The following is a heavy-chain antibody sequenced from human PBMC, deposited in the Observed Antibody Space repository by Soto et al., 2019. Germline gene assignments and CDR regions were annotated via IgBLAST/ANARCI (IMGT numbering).Heavy chain of an antibody. J-gene: IGHJ6*03. Sequence: SETLSLTCTVSGGSISSSSYYWGWIRQPPGKGLEWIGSIYYSGSTYYNPSLKSRVTISVDTSKNQFSLKLSSVTAADTAVYYCARQDSVCSTSCYMNYMDVWGKGTTVTVSS. CDR2: IYYSGST. V-gene: IGHV4-39*01. CDR1: GGSISSSSYY. CDR3: ARQDSVCSTSCYMNYMDV. D-gene: IGHD2-2*02.